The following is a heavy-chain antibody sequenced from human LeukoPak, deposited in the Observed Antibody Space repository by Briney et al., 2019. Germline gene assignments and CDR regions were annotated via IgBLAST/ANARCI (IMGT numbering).Heavy chain of an antibody. CDR3: AKGARGDTVTSIVGLNWFDP. CDR1: GITFRSYG. CDR2: ISYDGSHK. V-gene: IGHV3-30*18. D-gene: IGHD4-17*01. J-gene: IGHJ5*02. Sequence: GRSLRLSCAASGITFRSYGMHWVRQAPGKGLEWVAVISYDGSHKYYADSVKGRFSISRDNSKNTLYLQMNSLRADDTAVYYCAKGARGDTVTSIVGLNWFDPWGQGTLVTVSS.